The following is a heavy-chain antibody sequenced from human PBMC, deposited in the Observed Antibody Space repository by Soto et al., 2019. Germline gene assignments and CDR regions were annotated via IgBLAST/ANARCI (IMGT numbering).Heavy chain of an antibody. J-gene: IGHJ4*02. V-gene: IGHV3-30*18. CDR3: AKDANYARSGPLAY. D-gene: IGHD3-22*01. CDR2: ISYDGSNK. CDR1: GFTFSSYG. Sequence: GGSLRLSCAASGFTFSSYGMHWVRQAPGKGLEWVAVISYDGSNKYYADSVKGRFTISRDNSKNTLYLQMNSLRAEDTAVYYCAKDANYARSGPLAYLGQGALVTVSS.